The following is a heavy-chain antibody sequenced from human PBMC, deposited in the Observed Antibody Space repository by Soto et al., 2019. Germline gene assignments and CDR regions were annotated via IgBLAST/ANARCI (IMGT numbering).Heavy chain of an antibody. CDR1: GGTFSSYA. D-gene: IGHD2-2*02. V-gene: IGHV1-69*13. Sequence: SVKVSCKASGGTFSSYAISWVRQAPGQGLEWMGGIIPIFGTANYAQKFQGRVTITADESTSTAYMELSSLRSEDTAVYYCARSGRADCSSTSCYRFYGMDVWGQGATVTVSS. CDR2: IIPIFGTA. CDR3: ARSGRADCSSTSCYRFYGMDV. J-gene: IGHJ6*02.